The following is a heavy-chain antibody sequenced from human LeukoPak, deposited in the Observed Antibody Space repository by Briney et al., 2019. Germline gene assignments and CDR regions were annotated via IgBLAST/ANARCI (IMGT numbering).Heavy chain of an antibody. D-gene: IGHD3-16*01. V-gene: IGHV3-21*04. CDR1: GFTFSSYS. J-gene: IGHJ4*02. CDR3: TRETGGGFDY. Sequence: GGSLRLSCAASGFTFSSYSMNWVRQAPGKGLEWVSSISSSSYIYYADSVKGRFTISRDNSKNTLYLQMNSLRVEDTAVYYCTRETGGGFDYWGQGTLVTVSS. CDR2: ISSSSYI.